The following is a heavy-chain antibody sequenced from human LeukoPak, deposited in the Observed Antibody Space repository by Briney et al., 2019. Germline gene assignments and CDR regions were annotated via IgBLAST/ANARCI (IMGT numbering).Heavy chain of an antibody. CDR1: GFTFSSYG. D-gene: IGHD3-22*01. J-gene: IGHJ5*01. Sequence: GGSLRLSCAASGFTFSSYGMHWVRQAPGKGLEWVAVISYDGSNKYYADSVKGRFTISRDNTKNSVYLQMSSLRAEDTAVYYCARKTYYYDSSDFGWFDFWGQGTLVNVSS. V-gene: IGHV3-30*03. CDR2: ISYDGSNK. CDR3: ARKTYYYDSSDFGWFDF.